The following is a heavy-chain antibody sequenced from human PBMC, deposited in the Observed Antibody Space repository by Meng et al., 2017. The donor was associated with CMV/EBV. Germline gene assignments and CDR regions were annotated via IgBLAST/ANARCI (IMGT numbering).Heavy chain of an antibody. CDR1: GGTFSSYA. J-gene: IGHJ6*02. Sequence: SVKVSCKASGGTFSSYAISWVRQAPGQGLEWMGGIILIFGTANYAQKFQGRVTITTDESTSTAYMELSSLRSEDTAVYYCASWYDYGMDVWGQGTTVTVSS. CDR3: ASWYDYGMDV. CDR2: IILIFGTA. V-gene: IGHV1-69*05.